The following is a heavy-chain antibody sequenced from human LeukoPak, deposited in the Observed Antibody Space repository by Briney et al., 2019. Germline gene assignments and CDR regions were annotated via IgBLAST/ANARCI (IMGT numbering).Heavy chain of an antibody. Sequence: SETLSLTCTVSGGSISSGSYYWSWIRQPPGKGLEWIGRIYTSGSTNYNPSLKSRVTISVDTSKNQFSLQLSSVTAADTAVYYCARDGVGLDYWGQGTLVTVSS. CDR1: GGSISSGSYY. CDR2: IYTSGST. J-gene: IGHJ4*02. D-gene: IGHD1-26*01. V-gene: IGHV4-61*02. CDR3: ARDGVGLDY.